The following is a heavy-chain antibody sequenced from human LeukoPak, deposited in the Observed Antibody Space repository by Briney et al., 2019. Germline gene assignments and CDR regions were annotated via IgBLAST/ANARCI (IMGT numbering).Heavy chain of an antibody. Sequence: ASVRVSCKTSGYTFTDYDITWVRQAPGQGLEWMGRVSPYNGNTYYSQRVQGRVTISKDTSTGTAYMDLRNMRDDDTAVYYCARLIRDGYIGSANWFDPWGQGTLVTVSS. CDR2: VSPYNGNT. CDR3: ARLIRDGYIGSANWFDP. CDR1: GYTFTDYD. D-gene: IGHD5-24*01. J-gene: IGHJ5*02. V-gene: IGHV1-18*01.